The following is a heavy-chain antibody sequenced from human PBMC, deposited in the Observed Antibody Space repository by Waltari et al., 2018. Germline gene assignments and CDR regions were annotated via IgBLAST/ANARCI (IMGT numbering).Heavy chain of an antibody. J-gene: IGHJ4*02. CDR2: INPNTGGT. V-gene: IGHV1-2*02. Sequence: QVQLVQSGAVVKKPGASVNVSCKASGYNFIGYYIHWVRQAPGQGLEWMGWINPNTGGTKYAQKYQGRVTLTRDTSISTAYMELSSLGSDDMAVFYCARQAARNFDYWGQGTLVTVSS. CDR3: ARQAARNFDY. CDR1: GYNFIGYY.